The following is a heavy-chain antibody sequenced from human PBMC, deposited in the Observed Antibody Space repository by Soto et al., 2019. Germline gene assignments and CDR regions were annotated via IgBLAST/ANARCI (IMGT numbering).Heavy chain of an antibody. CDR1: GGTFSSYD. Sequence: QVQLVQSGAEVKKPGSSVKFSCKASGGTFSSYDISWVRQAPGQGLEWMGGIIPIFGTPIYAQKFQGRVTITADESTNTAYMELSSLRSEDTAVYYCSLGRMVSLDYWGQGTLVTVSS. CDR2: IIPIFGTP. J-gene: IGHJ4*02. D-gene: IGHD3-10*01. V-gene: IGHV1-69*01. CDR3: SLGRMVSLDY.